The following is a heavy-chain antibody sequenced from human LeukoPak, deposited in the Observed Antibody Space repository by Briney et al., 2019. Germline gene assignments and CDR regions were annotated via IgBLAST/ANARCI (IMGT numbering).Heavy chain of an antibody. D-gene: IGHD3-16*01. CDR1: GFTFSTIG. J-gene: IGHJ4*02. CDR3: AKDHVTWGNRYFDH. Sequence: GRSLRLSCAASGFTFSTIGMHWVRQAPGKGLEWVASIGHDGTKIYYADSVQGRFTISRDNSKSTLYLEMNNLSGDDTALYYCAKDHVTWGNRYFDHWGQGTLGTVSS. CDR2: IGHDGTKI. V-gene: IGHV3-30*02.